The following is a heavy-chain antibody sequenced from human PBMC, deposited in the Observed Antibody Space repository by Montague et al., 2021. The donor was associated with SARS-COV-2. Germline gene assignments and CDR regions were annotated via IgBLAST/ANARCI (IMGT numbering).Heavy chain of an antibody. J-gene: IGHJ4*02. CDR2: IFNSGST. D-gene: IGHD6-13*01. CDR1: GGSISSYY. CDR3: VRVGVSNWYSFFDY. Sequence: SETLSLTCTVAGGSISSYYWSWIRQPPGKGLEWIGYIFNSGSTNXNPSLKGRVTISVDTSKNQLSLRLRSVTAADTAVYYCVRVGVSNWYSFFDYWGQGTLVTVSS. V-gene: IGHV4-59*01.